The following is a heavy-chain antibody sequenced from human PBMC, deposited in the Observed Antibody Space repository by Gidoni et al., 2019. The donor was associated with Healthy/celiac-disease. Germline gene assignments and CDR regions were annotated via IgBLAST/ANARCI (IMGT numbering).Heavy chain of an antibody. J-gene: IGHJ5*02. V-gene: IGHV1-18*04. Sequence: QVQLVQSGAEVKKPGASVKVSCKAAGYTFTSYGISWVRQAPGQGLEWMGWISAYNGNTNYAQKLQGRVTMTTDTSTSTAYMELRSLRSDDTAVYYCARDYYDILTGQPWFDPWGQGTLVTVSS. CDR3: ARDYYDILTGQPWFDP. CDR1: GYTFTSYG. D-gene: IGHD3-9*01. CDR2: ISAYNGNT.